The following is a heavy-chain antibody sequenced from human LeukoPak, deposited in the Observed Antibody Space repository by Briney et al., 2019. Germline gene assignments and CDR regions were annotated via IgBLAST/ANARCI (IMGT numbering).Heavy chain of an antibody. J-gene: IGHJ4*02. V-gene: IGHV4-34*01. D-gene: IGHD3-16*02. Sequence: PSETLSLTCAVYGGTFSGYYWNWIRQPPGEGLEWIGEINHSGTTNYNPSLKTRVTISVDTSKNQFSLKVGSVTAGDTAVYYCARSYDYVWGSYRYTPTSDYWGQGNLVTVSS. CDR1: GGTFSGYY. CDR3: ARSYDYVWGSYRYTPTSDY. CDR2: INHSGTT.